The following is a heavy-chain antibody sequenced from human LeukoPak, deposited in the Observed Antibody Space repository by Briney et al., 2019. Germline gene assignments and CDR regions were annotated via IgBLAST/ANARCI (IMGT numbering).Heavy chain of an antibody. Sequence: SETLSLTCTVSGGSISSSSYYWGWIRQPPGKGLEWLGSIYYSGSTYYNPSLKSRVTISVDTSKNQFSLKLSSVTAADTAVYYCARLTDTAMVPRGLVWGQGTLVTVSS. CDR1: GGSISSSSYY. CDR3: ARLTDTAMVPRGLV. D-gene: IGHD5-18*01. J-gene: IGHJ4*02. V-gene: IGHV4-39*01. CDR2: IYYSGST.